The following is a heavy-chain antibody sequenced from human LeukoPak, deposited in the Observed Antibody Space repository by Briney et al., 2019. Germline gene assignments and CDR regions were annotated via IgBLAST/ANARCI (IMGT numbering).Heavy chain of an antibody. D-gene: IGHD6-13*01. CDR2: ISAYNGNT. Sequence: ASVKVSCKASGYTFTFYGISWVRQAPGQGLEWMGWISAYNGNTNYAQRLQGRVTMTTDTSTSTACMELRSLRSDDTAVYYCARDRSQYSSSWYPPFDYWGQGTLVTVSS. J-gene: IGHJ4*02. CDR1: GYTFTFYG. CDR3: ARDRSQYSSSWYPPFDY. V-gene: IGHV1-18*01.